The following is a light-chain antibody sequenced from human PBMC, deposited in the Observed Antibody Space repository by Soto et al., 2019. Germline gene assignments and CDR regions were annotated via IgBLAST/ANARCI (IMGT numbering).Light chain of an antibody. CDR2: DVS. V-gene: IGLV2-14*01. J-gene: IGLJ1*01. Sequence: QSALTQPASVSGSPGQSIAISCTGTSSDVGGYNFVSWDQQFPGQAPKLMIYDVSYRPSGVSDRFSGSKFGNTASLTISGLQAEDEADYYCFSYTSSNTRVFGTGTKLTVL. CDR3: FSYTSSNTRV. CDR1: SSDVGGYNF.